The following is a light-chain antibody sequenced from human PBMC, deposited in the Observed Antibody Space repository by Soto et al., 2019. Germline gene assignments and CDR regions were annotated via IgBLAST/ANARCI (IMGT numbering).Light chain of an antibody. Sequence: EIVMTQSPATLSVSPGERATLSCRASQSVSSNLAWYQQKPGQAPRLLIYDASTRATGIPARFSGSGSGTEFTLTISSLQSEDFAVYCCQQYNNWPRGTFGPGTKVDIK. CDR2: DAS. CDR1: QSVSSN. J-gene: IGKJ3*01. CDR3: QQYNNWPRGT. V-gene: IGKV3-15*01.